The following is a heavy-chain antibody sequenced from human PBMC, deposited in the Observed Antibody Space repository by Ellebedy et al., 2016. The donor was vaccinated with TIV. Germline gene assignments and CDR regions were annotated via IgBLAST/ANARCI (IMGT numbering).Heavy chain of an antibody. D-gene: IGHD3-10*01. Sequence: GESLKISCAASGFTFSSYAMSWVRQAPGKGLEWVSAISGSGGSTYYADSVKGRFTISRDNSKNTLYLQMNSLRAEDTAVYYCAKDYFGSGSYYSKGYFDYWGLGTLVSVSS. CDR3: AKDYFGSGSYYSKGYFDY. CDR2: ISGSGGST. V-gene: IGHV3-23*01. CDR1: GFTFSSYA. J-gene: IGHJ4*02.